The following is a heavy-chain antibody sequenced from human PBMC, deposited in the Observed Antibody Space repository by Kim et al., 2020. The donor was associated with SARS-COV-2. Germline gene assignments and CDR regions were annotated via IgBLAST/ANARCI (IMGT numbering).Heavy chain of an antibody. CDR3: ARTHWGRITGTSTADY. J-gene: IGHJ4*02. CDR2: IYYSGST. D-gene: IGHD1-20*01. V-gene: IGHV4-31*03. CDR1: GGSISSGGYY. Sequence: SETLSLTCTVSGGSISSGGYYWSWIRQHPGKGLEWIGYIYYSGSTYYNPSLKSRVTISVDTSKNQFSLKLSSVTAADTAVYYCARTHWGRITGTSTADYWGQGTLVTVSS.